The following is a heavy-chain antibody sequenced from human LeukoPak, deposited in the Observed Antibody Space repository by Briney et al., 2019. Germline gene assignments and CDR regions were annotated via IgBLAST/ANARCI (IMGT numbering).Heavy chain of an antibody. J-gene: IGHJ5*02. CDR3: ARRLTQYDCFDP. CDR2: TYYRSTWYN. D-gene: IGHD2-2*01. V-gene: IGHV6-1*01. CDR1: GDSVSSNSVT. Sequence: SQTLSLTCAISGDSVSSNSVTWNWIRQSPSRGLEWLGRTYYRSTWYNDYAVSVRGRITVDPDTSKDQFSLHLNSVTPEDTAVYYCARRLTQYDCFDPWGQGILVTVSS.